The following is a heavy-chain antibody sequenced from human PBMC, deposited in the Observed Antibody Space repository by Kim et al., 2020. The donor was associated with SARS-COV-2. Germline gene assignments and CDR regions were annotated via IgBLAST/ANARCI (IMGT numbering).Heavy chain of an antibody. CDR3: AVGHIVVVTATLYYYGMDV. Sequence: ASVKVSCKASGYTFTSYGISWVRQAPGQGLEWMGWISAYNGNTNYAQKLQGRVTMTTDTSTSTAYMELRSLRSDDTAVYYCAVGHIVVVTATLYYYGMDVWGQGTTVTVSS. J-gene: IGHJ6*02. D-gene: IGHD2-21*02. V-gene: IGHV1-18*01. CDR2: ISAYNGNT. CDR1: GYTFTSYG.